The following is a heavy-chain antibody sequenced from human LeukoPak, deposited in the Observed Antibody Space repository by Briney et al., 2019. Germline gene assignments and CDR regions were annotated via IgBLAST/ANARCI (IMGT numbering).Heavy chain of an antibody. CDR1: GGSFSGYY. CDR3: ARGLLIAVAGNAFDY. CDR2: INHSGST. V-gene: IGHV4-34*01. D-gene: IGHD6-19*01. J-gene: IGHJ4*02. Sequence: SETLSLTCAVYGGSFSGYYWSWIRQPPGKGLEWIGEINHSGSTNYNPSLKSRVTISVDTSKNQFSLKLSSVTAADTAMYYCARGLLIAVAGNAFDYWGQGTLVAVSS.